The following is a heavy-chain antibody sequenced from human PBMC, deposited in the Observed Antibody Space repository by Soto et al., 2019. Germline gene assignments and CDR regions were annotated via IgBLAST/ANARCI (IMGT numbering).Heavy chain of an antibody. J-gene: IGHJ3*02. V-gene: IGHV3-15*01. Sequence: VQLVESGGGLVKPGGSLRLSCAASGFTFTSVYMSWVRQAPGKGLEWVARLRSKHVGGTTDYTAPVKGRVSISGDDSKNTLYLQMNSLKTEDTAVYYCAASLTTGGFDIWGQGTMVTVSS. D-gene: IGHD3-16*01. CDR2: LRSKHVGGTT. CDR1: GFTFTSVY. CDR3: AASLTTGGFDI.